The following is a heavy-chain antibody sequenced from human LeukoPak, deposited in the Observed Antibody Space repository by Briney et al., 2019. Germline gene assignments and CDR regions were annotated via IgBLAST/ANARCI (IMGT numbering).Heavy chain of an antibody. CDR1: GYTFTSYG. Sequence: GASVKVSCKASGYTFTSYGISWGRQAPGQGLEWMGWISAYNGNTNYAQKLQGRVTMTTDTSTSTAYIELRSLRSDDTAVYYCARDKEGYCSSTSCSRGDNWFDPWGQGTLVTVSS. V-gene: IGHV1-18*01. D-gene: IGHD2-2*01. CDR3: ARDKEGYCSSTSCSRGDNWFDP. J-gene: IGHJ5*02. CDR2: ISAYNGNT.